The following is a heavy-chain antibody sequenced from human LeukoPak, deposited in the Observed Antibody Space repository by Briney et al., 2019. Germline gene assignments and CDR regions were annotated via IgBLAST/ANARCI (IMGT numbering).Heavy chain of an antibody. D-gene: IGHD6-13*01. CDR3: ARDRGRQLVDYFDY. V-gene: IGHV4-30-4*08. CDR1: GGSISSGDYY. J-gene: IGHJ4*02. CDR2: IYYSGST. Sequence: SEILSLTCTVSGGSISSGDYYWSWIRQPPGKGLEWIGYIYYSGSTYYNPPLKSRVTILVDTSKNQFSLKLSSVTAADTAVYYCARDRGRQLVDYFDYWGQGTLVTVPS.